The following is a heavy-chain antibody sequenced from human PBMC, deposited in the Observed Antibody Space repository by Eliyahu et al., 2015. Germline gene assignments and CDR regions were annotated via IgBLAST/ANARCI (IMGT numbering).Heavy chain of an antibody. CDR3: ARVSWYSSGWWRLDS. CDR1: GGSMTSDY. D-gene: IGHD6-19*01. Sequence: QVQLEESGPRLVKPSETLSPTCSVSGGSMTSDYWSWIRQPPGKGLEWIGDIYDSGSTNYIPSLKSRVSISIDTSKKQFSLKLSSVTAADTAVYYCARVSWYSSGWWRLDSWGQGTLVTVSS. V-gene: IGHV4-59*01. CDR2: IYDSGST. J-gene: IGHJ4*02.